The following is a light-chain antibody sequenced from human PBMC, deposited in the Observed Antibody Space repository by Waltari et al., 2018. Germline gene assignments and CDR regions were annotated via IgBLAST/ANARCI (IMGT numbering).Light chain of an antibody. CDR2: KTS. CDR1: QSVHTTY. J-gene: IGKJ2*01. V-gene: IGKV3-20*01. Sequence: VVLTQSPGTLSLSPGERATLSCRASQSVHTTYLTWYQQNPGQSPRLLIYKTSTRATGIPDRVSGSGFATDFSLNIDMLEPGDSAVYFCQQFGGSPMYTFAHGIKLEI. CDR3: QQFGGSPMYT.